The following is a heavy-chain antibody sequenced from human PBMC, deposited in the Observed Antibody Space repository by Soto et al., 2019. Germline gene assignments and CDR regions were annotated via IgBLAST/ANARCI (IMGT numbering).Heavy chain of an antibody. Sequence: GASVKVSCKASGGTFSSYAISWVRQAPGQGLEWMGGIIPIYGTANYAQKFQGRVTMTADASTSTAYMELRSLRSDDTAVYYCARDGALGENYYYGMDVWGQGTTVTVSS. J-gene: IGHJ6*02. V-gene: IGHV1-69*13. CDR1: GGTFSSYA. CDR3: ARDGALGENYYYGMDV. CDR2: IIPIYGTA. D-gene: IGHD3-16*01.